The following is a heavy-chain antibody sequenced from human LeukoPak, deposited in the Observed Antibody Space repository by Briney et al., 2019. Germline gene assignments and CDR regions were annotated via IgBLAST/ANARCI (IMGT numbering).Heavy chain of an antibody. Sequence: SVKVSCKASGGTFSSYAISWVRQAPGQGLEWMGGIIPIFGTANFAQKFQGRVTITADESTSTAYMELSSLRSEDTAVYYCARGLDSSGYYAPWGQGTLVTVSS. V-gene: IGHV1-69*13. J-gene: IGHJ5*02. CDR3: ARGLDSSGYYAP. CDR1: GGTFSSYA. CDR2: IIPIFGTA. D-gene: IGHD3-22*01.